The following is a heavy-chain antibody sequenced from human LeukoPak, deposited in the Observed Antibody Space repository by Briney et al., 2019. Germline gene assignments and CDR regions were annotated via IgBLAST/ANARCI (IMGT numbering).Heavy chain of an antibody. J-gene: IGHJ4*02. CDR3: PKGGQRFFL. CDR1: GFTFSSTG. V-gene: IGHV3-30*18. Sequence: GGSLRLSCTASGFTFSSTGMHWVRQAPGKGLDWVASISYDGSSKKYVDSVKGRFTISRDNSKRTLYLQMNSLRSEDTAVYYCPKGGQRFFLWGQGTPVPFPP. D-gene: IGHD3-16*01. CDR2: ISYDGSSK.